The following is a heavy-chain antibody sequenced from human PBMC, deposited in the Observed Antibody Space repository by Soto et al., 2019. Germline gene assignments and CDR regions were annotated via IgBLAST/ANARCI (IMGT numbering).Heavy chain of an antibody. Sequence: GSLRLSFAASGFTFSSYAMHSVLQAPGKGLPWVSSMSSSSSYIYYADSVKVRFTISRDNAKNSLYLKMNSLRAEDTAVYYCARGTHGWDSSSWNPRYDHDYWGQGTLVGVTS. V-gene: IGHV3-21*01. CDR1: GFTFSSYA. CDR3: ARGTHGWDSSSWNPRYDHDY. CDR2: MSSSSSYI. J-gene: IGHJ4*02. D-gene: IGHD6-13*01.